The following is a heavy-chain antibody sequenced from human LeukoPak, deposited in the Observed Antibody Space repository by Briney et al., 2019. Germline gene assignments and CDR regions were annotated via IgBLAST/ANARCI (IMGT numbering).Heavy chain of an antibody. J-gene: IGHJ4*02. CDR2: IYYSGST. CDR3: ARHSSPLNYFDY. Sequence: SETLSLTCTVSGGSISSSSYYWGWIRQPPGKGLEWIGSIYYSGSTYYNPSRKSRITISVDTSKNQFPLKLSSVTAADTAVYYCARHSSPLNYFDYWGQGTLVTVSS. CDR1: GGSISSSSYY. D-gene: IGHD6-13*01. V-gene: IGHV4-39*01.